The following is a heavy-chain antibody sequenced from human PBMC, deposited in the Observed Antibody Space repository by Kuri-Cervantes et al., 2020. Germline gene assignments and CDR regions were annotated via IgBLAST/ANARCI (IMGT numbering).Heavy chain of an antibody. CDR3: ARECGGGLRFLEWLQPVYYYYYGMDV. Sequence: ASVKVSCKASGYTFTGYYMHWVRQAPGQGLERMGWINPNSGGTNYAQTFQGRVPMTRDTSISTAYMELSRLRSDDTAVYYFARECGGGLRFLEWLQPVYYYYYGMDVWGQGTTVTVAS. CDR1: GYTFTGYY. D-gene: IGHD3-3*01. J-gene: IGHJ6*01. V-gene: IGHV1-2*02. CDR2: INPNSGGT.